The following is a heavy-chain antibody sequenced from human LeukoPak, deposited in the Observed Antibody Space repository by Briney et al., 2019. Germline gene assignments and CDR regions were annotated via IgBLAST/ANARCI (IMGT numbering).Heavy chain of an antibody. CDR2: IYTSGTT. V-gene: IGHV4-61*02. D-gene: IGHD3-16*02. CDR3: ARSPYYDYVWGSYRYDFDY. CDR1: GGSISSGNYY. Sequence: SETLSLTCTVSGGSISSGNYYWSWIRQPAGKGLEWIGRIYTSGTTNYNPSLKSRVTISVDTSKNQFSLNLSSVTAADTAVYYCARSPYYDYVWGSYRYDFDYWGQGTLVTVSS. J-gene: IGHJ4*02.